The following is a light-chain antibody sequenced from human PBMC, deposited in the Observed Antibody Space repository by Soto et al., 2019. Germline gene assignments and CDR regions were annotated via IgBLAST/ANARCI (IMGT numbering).Light chain of an antibody. J-gene: IGKJ5*01. Sequence: THSPATLSFSPGEVATLSFRASQSVSSFLAWYQQRPGQAPRLLIYGASTRATGIPARFSGSGSGTEFTLTISSLQSEDFEIYYCQQYNNWPITFGQGTRLEIK. CDR3: QQYNNWPIT. CDR1: QSVSSF. CDR2: GAS. V-gene: IGKV3-15*01.